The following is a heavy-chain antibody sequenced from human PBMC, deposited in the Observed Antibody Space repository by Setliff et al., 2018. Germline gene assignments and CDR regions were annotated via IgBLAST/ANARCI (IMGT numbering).Heavy chain of an antibody. D-gene: IGHD2-2*01. J-gene: IGHJ4*02. V-gene: IGHV4-39*07. CDR1: GGSISTSNYH. CDR3: ARTHCTTTSCFYFHY. Sequence: SETLSLTCNVSGGSISTSNYHWGWVRQPPGKGLEWIGSVSFFGSTSYSPSLKSRLSISADTSKNQFSLKLTSVTAADTAVYYCARTHCTTTSCFYFHYWGQGTVVTVSS. CDR2: VSFFGST.